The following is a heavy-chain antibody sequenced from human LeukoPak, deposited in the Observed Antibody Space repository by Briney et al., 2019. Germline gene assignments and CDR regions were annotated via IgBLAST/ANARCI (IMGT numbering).Heavy chain of an antibody. CDR2: IYHSGST. CDR1: GGSVSSGDYY. V-gene: IGHV4-30-2*01. D-gene: IGHD6-13*01. CDR3: ARGAAAAGTPRWFDP. J-gene: IGHJ5*02. Sequence: SQTLSLTCTVSGGSVSSGDYYWSWIRQPPGKGLEWIGEIYHSGSTNYNPSLKSRVTISVDKSKNQFSLKLSSVTAADTAVYYCARGAAAAGTPRWFDPWGQGTLVTVSS.